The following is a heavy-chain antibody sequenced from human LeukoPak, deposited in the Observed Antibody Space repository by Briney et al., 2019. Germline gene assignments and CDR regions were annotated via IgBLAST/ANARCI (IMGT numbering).Heavy chain of an antibody. CDR3: ATTTIRLGY. Sequence: SETLSLTCTVSGGSISSYYWSWIRQPPGKGLEWIGYIYYSGSTNYNPSLKGRVTISVDTSKNQFSLKLSSVTAADTAVYYCATTTIRLGYWGQGALVTVSS. V-gene: IGHV4-59*01. CDR2: IYYSGST. D-gene: IGHD1-26*01. CDR1: GGSISSYY. J-gene: IGHJ4*02.